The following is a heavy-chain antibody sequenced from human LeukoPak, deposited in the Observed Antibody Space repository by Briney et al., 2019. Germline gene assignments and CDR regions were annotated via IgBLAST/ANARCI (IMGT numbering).Heavy chain of an antibody. V-gene: IGHV4-59*01. CDR3: ATVSTAARRSYFDY. Sequence: SETLSLTCTVSGGSISSYYWSWIRQPPGKGLERIGYIYYSGSTNYNPSLKSRVTISVDTSKNQFSLKLSSVTAADTAVYYCATVSTAARRSYFDYWGQGTLVTVSS. J-gene: IGHJ4*01. CDR2: IYYSGST. D-gene: IGHD6-6*01. CDR1: GGSISSYY.